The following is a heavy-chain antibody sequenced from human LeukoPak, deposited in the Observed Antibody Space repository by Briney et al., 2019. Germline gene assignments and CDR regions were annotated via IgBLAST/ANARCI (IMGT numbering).Heavy chain of an antibody. D-gene: IGHD3-10*01. V-gene: IGHV3-30*18. CDR3: AKSNGDFVLLWFGEPMEGTRFDY. Sequence: GGSLRLSCAASGFTFSSYGMHWVRQAPGKGLEWVALISYDGSYKYYADSVKGRFTISRDNSKNTLYLQMNSLRAEDTAVYYCAKSNGDFVLLWFGEPMEGTRFDYWGQGTLVTVSS. CDR2: ISYDGSYK. CDR1: GFTFSSYG. J-gene: IGHJ4*02.